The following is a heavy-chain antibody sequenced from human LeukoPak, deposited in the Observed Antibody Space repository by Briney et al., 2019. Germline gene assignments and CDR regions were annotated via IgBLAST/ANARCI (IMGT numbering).Heavy chain of an antibody. CDR2: VNPYNDKT. J-gene: IGHJ6*03. D-gene: IGHD3-10*01. V-gene: IGHV1-8*03. Sequence: ASVNVSCKASGYTFNTFDISWVRQATGQGPEWMGWVNPYNDKTVYAPKFQGRVSISSNNSINTAYMEFSGLKSDDTAVYYCARGRRLRGVASRPIYYYYYMDVWGGGTTVTVSS. CDR1: GYTFNTFD. CDR3: ARGRRLRGVASRPIYYYYYMDV.